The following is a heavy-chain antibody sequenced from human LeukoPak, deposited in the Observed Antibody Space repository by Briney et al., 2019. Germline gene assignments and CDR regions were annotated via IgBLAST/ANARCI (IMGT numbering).Heavy chain of an antibody. D-gene: IGHD3-3*01. J-gene: IGHJ4*02. Sequence: SQTLSLTCTVSGGSISSGSYYWSWIRQPAGKGLEWIGRIYTSGSTNYNPSPKSRVTISVDTSKNQFSLKLSSVTAADTAVYYCARHFFGVVIIMPYVDYWGQGTLVTVSS. CDR3: ARHFFGVVIIMPYVDY. CDR1: GGSISSGSYY. V-gene: IGHV4-61*02. CDR2: IYTSGST.